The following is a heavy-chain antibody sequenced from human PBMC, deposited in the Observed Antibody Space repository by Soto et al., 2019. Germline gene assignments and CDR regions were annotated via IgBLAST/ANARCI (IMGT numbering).Heavy chain of an antibody. CDR1: GFTFSSYG. D-gene: IGHD3-10*01. J-gene: IGHJ6*02. V-gene: IGHV3-30*18. Sequence: GGSLRLSCAASGFTFSSYGMHWVRQAPGKGLEWVAVISYDGSNKYYADSVKGRFTISRDNSKNTLYLQMNSLRAEDTAVYYCAKEYYYGPGGMDVWGQGTTVTVSS. CDR3: AKEYYYGPGGMDV. CDR2: ISYDGSNK.